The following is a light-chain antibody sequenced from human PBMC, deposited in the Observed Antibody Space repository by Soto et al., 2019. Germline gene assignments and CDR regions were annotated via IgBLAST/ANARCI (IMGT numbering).Light chain of an antibody. J-gene: IGKJ1*01. CDR2: RAS. Sequence: EIVMTQSPATLSVSPGERATLSFRASQSINSDLAWYQRKPGQAPRLLIYRASTRATGVPARFSGSGSGTEFTLTISGLQSEDFALYYCRQYQNLWTFGQGTKVDIK. CDR3: RQYQNLWT. V-gene: IGKV3-15*01. CDR1: QSINSD.